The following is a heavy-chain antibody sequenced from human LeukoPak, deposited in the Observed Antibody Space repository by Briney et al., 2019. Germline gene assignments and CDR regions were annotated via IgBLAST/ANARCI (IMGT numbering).Heavy chain of an antibody. CDR3: AGGRSFGVVNTYYYYYYMDV. J-gene: IGHJ6*03. D-gene: IGHD3-3*01. CDR2: INHSGST. CDR1: GGSFSGYY. V-gene: IGHV4-34*01. Sequence: SETLSLTCAVYGGSFSGYYWSWIRQPPGKGLEWIGEINHSGSTNYNPSLKSRVTISVDTSKNQFSLKLSSVTAADTAVYYCAGGRSFGVVNTYYYYYYMDVWGKGTTVTVSS.